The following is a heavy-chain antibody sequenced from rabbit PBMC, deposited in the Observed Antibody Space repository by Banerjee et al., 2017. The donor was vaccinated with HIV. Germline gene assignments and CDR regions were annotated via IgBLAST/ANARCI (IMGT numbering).Heavy chain of an antibody. CDR3: ARGGSTYPYYFNL. D-gene: IGHD8-1*01. CDR2: IYTSGGST. CDR1: GIDFSSYYR. V-gene: IGHV1S43*01. Sequence: QSLEESGGDLVKPGASLTLTCTASGIDFSSYYRMCWVRQAPGRGLELIACIYTSGGSTGYASWVNGRFTISRSTSLNTVDLKMTSLTAADTATYFCARGGSTYPYYFNLWGPGTLVTVS. J-gene: IGHJ4*01.